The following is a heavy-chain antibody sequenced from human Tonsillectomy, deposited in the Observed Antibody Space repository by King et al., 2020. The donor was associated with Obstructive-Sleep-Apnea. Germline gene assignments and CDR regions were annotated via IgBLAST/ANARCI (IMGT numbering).Heavy chain of an antibody. CDR1: GFTFSGSA. CDR3: AGGTGWTAPGY. Sequence: VQLVQSGGGLVQPGGSLKLSCAASGFTFSGSAMHWVRQASGKGLEWVGHIGSKANNYATAYAASLEGSFTISRDDSKNTAYLQMNSLKTEHTAVDYCAGGTGWTAPGYWGQGTLVTVSS. V-gene: IGHV3-73*01. CDR2: IGSKANNYAT. D-gene: IGHD3/OR15-3a*01. J-gene: IGHJ4*02.